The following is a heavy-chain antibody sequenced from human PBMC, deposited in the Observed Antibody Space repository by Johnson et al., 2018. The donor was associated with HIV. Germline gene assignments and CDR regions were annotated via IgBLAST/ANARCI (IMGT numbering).Heavy chain of an antibody. CDR3: ATIAAHGAAFDI. CDR2: ISYDGSNK. Sequence: QMLLVESGGGVVQPGRSLRLSCVVSGFTFSSYTMHWVRQAPGKGLEWVAVISYDGSNKYFADSVKGRFTISRDNSKNTLYLQMNSLRPEDTAAYYCATIAAHGAAFDIWGQGTVVTVSS. D-gene: IGHD6-25*01. CDR1: GFTFSSYT. V-gene: IGHV3-30*04. J-gene: IGHJ3*02.